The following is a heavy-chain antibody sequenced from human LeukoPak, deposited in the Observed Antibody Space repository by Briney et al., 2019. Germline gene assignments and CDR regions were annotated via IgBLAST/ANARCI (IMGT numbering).Heavy chain of an antibody. Sequence: PGRSVRLSCAASGFTFSNFGLNWVRQAPGKGLEWVAFISDNGRRAYYLESVEGLFTISRDDSKNTLYLQMNSLRVEDTAVYYCARDRIGKYSIDYWGQGTLVTVSS. J-gene: IGHJ4*02. D-gene: IGHD2-15*01. CDR2: ISDNGRRA. CDR3: ARDRIGKYSIDY. CDR1: GFTFSNFG. V-gene: IGHV3-33*08.